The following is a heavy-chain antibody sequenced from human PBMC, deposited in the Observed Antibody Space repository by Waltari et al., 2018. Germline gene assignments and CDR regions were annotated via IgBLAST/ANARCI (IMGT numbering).Heavy chain of an antibody. CDR2: IYTSGST. D-gene: IGHD6-19*01. CDR1: GGSISSYY. V-gene: IGHV4-4*07. CDR3: ARDVGDPWMAGNGEGAFDI. J-gene: IGHJ3*02. Sequence: QVQLQESGPGLVKPSETLSLTCAVSGGSISSYYWSWIRQPAGKGLEWIGLIYTSGSTNYNPSLKSRVTMSVDTSKNQFSLKLSSVTAADTAVYYCARDVGDPWMAGNGEGAFDIWGQGTMVTVSS.